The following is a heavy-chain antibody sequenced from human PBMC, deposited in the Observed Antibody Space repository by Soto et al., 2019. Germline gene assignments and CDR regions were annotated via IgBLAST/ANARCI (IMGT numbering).Heavy chain of an antibody. V-gene: IGHV3-15*01. D-gene: IGHD6-13*01. Sequence: GGSLRLSYAASGFTFSNAWMSWVRQAPGKGLEWVGRIKSKTDGGTTDYAAPVKGRFTISRDDSKNTLYLQMNSLKTEDTAVYYCEGIAVAAHYYYMDVGGKGTAVTVSS. CDR2: IKSKTDGGTT. CDR1: GFTFSNAW. J-gene: IGHJ6*03. CDR3: EGIAVAAHYYYMDV.